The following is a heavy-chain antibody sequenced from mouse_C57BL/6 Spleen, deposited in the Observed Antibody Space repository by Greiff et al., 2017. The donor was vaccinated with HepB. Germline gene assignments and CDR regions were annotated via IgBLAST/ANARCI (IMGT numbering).Heavy chain of an antibody. D-gene: IGHD2-3*01. CDR1: GYTFTDYY. V-gene: IGHV1-19*01. Sequence: EVQLQQSGPVLVKPGASVKMSCKASGYTFTDYYMNWVKQSHGKSLEWIGVINPYNGGTSYNQKFKGKATLTVDKSSSTAYMELNSLTSEDSAVYYCARSRDDGYYVGYWGQGTTLTVSS. J-gene: IGHJ2*01. CDR3: ARSRDDGYYVGY. CDR2: INPYNGGT.